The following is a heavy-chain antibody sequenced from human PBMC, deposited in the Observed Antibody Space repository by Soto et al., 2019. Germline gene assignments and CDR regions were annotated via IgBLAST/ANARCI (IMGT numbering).Heavy chain of an antibody. D-gene: IGHD3-3*01. CDR2: ITWNSRVL. J-gene: IGHJ4*02. CDR1: GLNFDDFA. CDR3: AKGRYDFWSPYYFDS. V-gene: IGHV3-9*01. Sequence: GGSLRLSCVGTGLNFDDFAMHWVRQAPGKGLEWVSGITWNSRVLAYADSVKGRFTISRDNARNSLYLQMDSLRDEDTALYYCAKGRYDFWSPYYFDSWGQGTLVTVTS.